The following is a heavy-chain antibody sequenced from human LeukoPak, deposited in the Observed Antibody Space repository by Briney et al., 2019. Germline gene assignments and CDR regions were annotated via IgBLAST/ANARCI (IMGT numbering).Heavy chain of an antibody. Sequence: PGGALRLSCAASGFTFSSYLMHWVRQAPGKGLMWVSRINSYGSSTSYADSVKGRFTISRDNAKNTLYLQMNSLRAEDTAVFYCARVGQAGYVGYPLDYRGQGTLVTVSS. J-gene: IGHJ4*02. V-gene: IGHV3-74*01. D-gene: IGHD5-12*01. CDR1: GFTFSSYL. CDR3: ARVGQAGYVGYPLDY. CDR2: INSYGSST.